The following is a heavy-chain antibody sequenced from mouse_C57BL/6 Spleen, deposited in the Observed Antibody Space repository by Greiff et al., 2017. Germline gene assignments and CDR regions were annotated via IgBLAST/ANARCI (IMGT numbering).Heavy chain of an antibody. D-gene: IGHD2-5*01. CDR1: GFTFSDYG. V-gene: IGHV5-17*01. CDR2: SSSGSSTI. Sequence: EVHLVESGGGLVKPGGSLKLSCAASGFTFSDYGMHWVRQAPEKGLEWVAYSSSGSSTIYYADTVKGRFTISRDNAKNTLFLQMTSLRSEDTAMYYCARPYYSNYVFAYWGQGTLVTVSA. J-gene: IGHJ3*01. CDR3: ARPYYSNYVFAY.